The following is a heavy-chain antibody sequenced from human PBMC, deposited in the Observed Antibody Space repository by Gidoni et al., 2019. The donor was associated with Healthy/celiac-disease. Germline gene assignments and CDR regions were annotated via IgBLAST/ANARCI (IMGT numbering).Heavy chain of an antibody. Sequence: QVQLQESGPGLVKPSQTLSLTCTVSGGSFSSGSYYWSWIRQPAGKGLEWIGRIYTSGSTNYNPSLKSRVTISVDTSKNQFSLKLSSVTAADTAVYYCARARYYYYYMDVWGKGTTVTVSS. CDR2: IYTSGST. CDR3: ARARYYYYYMDV. J-gene: IGHJ6*03. CDR1: GGSFSSGSYY. V-gene: IGHV4-61*02.